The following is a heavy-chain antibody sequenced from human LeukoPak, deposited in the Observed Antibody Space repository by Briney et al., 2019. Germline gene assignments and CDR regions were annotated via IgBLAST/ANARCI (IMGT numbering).Heavy chain of an antibody. CDR1: GFTFSSYA. CDR2: ISGSGGST. CDR3: AKDLGYGESLFKYSYGPNVFDY. V-gene: IGHV3-23*01. Sequence: PGGSLRLSCAASGFTFSSYAMSWVRQAPGKGLEWVSAISGSGGSTYYADSVKGRFTISRDNSKNTLYLQMNSLRAEDTAVYYCAKDLGYGESLFKYSYGPNVFDYWGQGTLVTVSS. J-gene: IGHJ4*02. D-gene: IGHD5-18*01.